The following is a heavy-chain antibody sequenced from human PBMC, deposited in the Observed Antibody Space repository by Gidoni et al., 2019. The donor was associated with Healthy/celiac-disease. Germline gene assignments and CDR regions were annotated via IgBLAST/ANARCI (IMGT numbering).Heavy chain of an antibody. V-gene: IGHV1-2*02. CDR3: ARWGELGIDY. D-gene: IGHD7-27*01. CDR1: GYTFTGYY. J-gene: IGHJ4*02. CDR2: INPNSGGT. Sequence: QVQLVQSGAEGKKPGASVKVSCTASGYTFTGYYMHWVRQAPGQGLEWMGWINPNSGGTNYATKFQGRVTMPRDTSISTAYMALSRLRSDDTAVYYCARWGELGIDYWGQGTLVTVSS.